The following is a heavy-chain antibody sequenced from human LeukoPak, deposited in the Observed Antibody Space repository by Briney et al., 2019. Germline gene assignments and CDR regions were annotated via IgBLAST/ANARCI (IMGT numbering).Heavy chain of an antibody. V-gene: IGHV1-18*01. CDR3: ARDPQSPPPQEYNWTDPTGMDV. J-gene: IGHJ4*02. D-gene: IGHD1-1*01. Sequence: ASVKVSCKASGYTFTSYGISWVRQAPGQGLEWMGWISAYNGNTNYAQKLQGRVTMTTDTSTSTAYMELRSLRSDDTAVYYCARDPQSPPPQEYNWTDPTGMDVWGQGTLVTVSS. CDR1: GYTFTSYG. CDR2: ISAYNGNT.